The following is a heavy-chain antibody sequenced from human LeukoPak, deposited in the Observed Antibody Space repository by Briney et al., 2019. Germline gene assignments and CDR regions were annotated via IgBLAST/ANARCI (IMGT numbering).Heavy chain of an antibody. Sequence: GGSLRLSCSASGFTFSNSAMHWVRQAPGKGLEYVSAISSNGGNTYYADSVKGRFTISRDNSKNTLYLQMSSLRAEDTAVYYCVSKQSAHSSSWYPDWGQGTLVTVSS. D-gene: IGHD6-13*01. CDR3: VSKQSAHSSSWYPD. V-gene: IGHV3-64D*09. CDR1: GFTFSNSA. CDR2: ISSNGGNT. J-gene: IGHJ4*02.